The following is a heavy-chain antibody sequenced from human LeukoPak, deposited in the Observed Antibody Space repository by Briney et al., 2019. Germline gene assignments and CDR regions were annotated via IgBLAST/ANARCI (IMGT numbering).Heavy chain of an antibody. CDR1: GFSLSGYW. CDR3: TRVQAGRSGLMDV. J-gene: IGHJ6*02. Sequence: GGSLRLSCAASGFSLSGYWMHWVRQAPGKGLVWVSRIGFDGSGTTYADSVKGRFNISRDTSKNTLYLQMNSLRDEDAAVYHCTRVQAGRSGLMDVWGRGTTVTVSS. V-gene: IGHV3-74*01. D-gene: IGHD2-8*02. CDR2: IGFDGSGT.